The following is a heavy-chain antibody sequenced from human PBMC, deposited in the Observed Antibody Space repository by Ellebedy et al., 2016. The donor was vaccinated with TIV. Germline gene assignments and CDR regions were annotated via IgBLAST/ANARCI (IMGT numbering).Heavy chain of an antibody. CDR3: ARDHRYFADLYIPRDTSFDS. CDR2: VNWDSSAI. V-gene: IGHV3-9*01. CDR1: GFTFDDYA. D-gene: IGHD3-16*02. J-gene: IGHJ4*02. Sequence: GGSLRLXXVASGFTFDDYALHWVRQPPGKGLEWLSGVNWDSSAIHYADSVKGRFTISRDNAKNSLYLLMTDLRPEDTALYYCARDHRYFADLYIPRDTSFDSWGQGTLVTVSS.